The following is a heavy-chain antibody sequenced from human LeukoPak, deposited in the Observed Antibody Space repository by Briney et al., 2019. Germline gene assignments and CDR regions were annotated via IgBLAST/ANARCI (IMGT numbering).Heavy chain of an antibody. Sequence: PSETLSLTCTVSGGSISSSSYYWGWIRQPPGKGLEWIGSIYYSGSTYYNPSLKSRVTISVDTSKNQFSLKLSSVTAADTAVYYCASETAMIVESGMDVWGQGTTVTVSS. J-gene: IGHJ6*02. CDR1: GGSISSSSYY. CDR3: ASETAMIVESGMDV. D-gene: IGHD3-22*01. CDR2: IYYSGST. V-gene: IGHV4-39*01.